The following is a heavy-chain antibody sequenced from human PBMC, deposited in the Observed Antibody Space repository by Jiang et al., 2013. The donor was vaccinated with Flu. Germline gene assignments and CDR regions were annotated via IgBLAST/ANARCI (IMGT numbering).Heavy chain of an antibody. CDR1: GYSFTAYY. CDR3: AREGDESFDI. J-gene: IGHJ3*02. D-gene: IGHD2-21*02. CDR2: INPNSGGK. Sequence: SGAEVKKPGASMRVSCKTPGYSFTAYYIHWVRQAPGQGLEWMGWINPNSGGKVYAEKFQDRVTMTRDTSVTTVYMDLSSLKSDDTAVYYCAREGDESFDIWGQGTMVTVSS. V-gene: IGHV1-2*02.